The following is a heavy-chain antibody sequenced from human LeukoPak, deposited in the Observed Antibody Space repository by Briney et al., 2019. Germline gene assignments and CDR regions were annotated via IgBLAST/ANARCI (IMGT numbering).Heavy chain of an antibody. CDR3: AKSDCGGDCHLLDY. D-gene: IGHD2-21*02. Sequence: GGSLRLSCAASGFSLSTYAMSWVRQAPGKGLEWVSHFGGSGGTIYYADFVKGRFTISRDNSKNTLYLQMNSLRAEDTALYYCAKSDCGGDCHLLDYWGQGTLVTVSS. CDR2: FGGSGGTI. J-gene: IGHJ4*02. CDR1: GFSLSTYA. V-gene: IGHV3-23*01.